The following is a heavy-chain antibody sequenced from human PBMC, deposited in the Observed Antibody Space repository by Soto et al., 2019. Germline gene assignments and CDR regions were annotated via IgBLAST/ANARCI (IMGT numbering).Heavy chain of an antibody. Sequence: VQLRASGPGQVKTSGTLSLTCAVSGGSMKTTNWWSWVRQPPAKGLEWIGEVFHSGITRYNPSLKRRATVSVDTSKNQFFLNLASVTAADTAVYYCTKDEAGSPFRYWGQGALVTVSS. D-gene: IGHD3-10*01. V-gene: IGHV4-4*02. CDR3: TKDEAGSPFRY. J-gene: IGHJ4*02. CDR1: GGSMKTTNW. CDR2: VFHSGIT.